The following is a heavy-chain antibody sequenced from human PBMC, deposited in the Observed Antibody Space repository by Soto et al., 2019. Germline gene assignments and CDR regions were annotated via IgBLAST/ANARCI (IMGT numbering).Heavy chain of an antibody. CDR1: RGSVSGRAYY. CDR3: ASELHYHYCDGYSSQGSFDN. CDR2: IFHSGST. Sequence: SETLSLTCTVSRGSVSGRAYYRGWIRQSPGKGLEWIGYIFHSGSTKYNPSLKSRATISVDTSTNQFSLKLTSVTAAETAVYYCASELHYHYCDGYSSQGSFDNWGQGNQVTVSS. V-gene: IGHV4-61*08. D-gene: IGHD2-21*02. J-gene: IGHJ4*02.